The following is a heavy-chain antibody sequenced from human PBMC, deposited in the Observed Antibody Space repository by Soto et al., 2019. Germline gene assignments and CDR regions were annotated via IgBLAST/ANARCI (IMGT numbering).Heavy chain of an antibody. CDR2: INGDGSST. J-gene: IGHJ5*01. CDR1: GFIFRTYW. V-gene: IGHV3-74*01. CDR3: ARDLGTYCSSTNCYSRGFDS. Sequence: PGGSLRLSCEASGFIFRTYWMHWVRQAPGKGLVWVSRINGDGSSTSYADSVKGRLTISRDNAKNTVHLQMNSLRAEDTAVYYCARDLGTYCSSTNCYSRGFDSWGQGTLVTVSS. D-gene: IGHD2-2*01.